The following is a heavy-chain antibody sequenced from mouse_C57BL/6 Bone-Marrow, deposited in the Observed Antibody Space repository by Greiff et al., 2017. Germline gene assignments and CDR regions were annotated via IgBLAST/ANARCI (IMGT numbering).Heavy chain of an antibody. Sequence: VQLKESGPGLVAPSQSLSITCTVSGFSLTSYGVDWVRQSPGKGLAWLGVIWGVGSTNYNSALKSRLSISKDNSKSQFFLKMNSLQTDDTAMYYCASGDDYDPFAYWGQGTLVTVSA. D-gene: IGHD2-4*01. V-gene: IGHV2-6*01. J-gene: IGHJ3*01. CDR3: ASGDDYDPFAY. CDR1: GFSLTSYG. CDR2: IWGVGST.